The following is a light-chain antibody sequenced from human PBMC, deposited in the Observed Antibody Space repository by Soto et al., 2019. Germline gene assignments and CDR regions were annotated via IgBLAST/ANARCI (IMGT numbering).Light chain of an antibody. J-gene: IGKJ4*01. CDR1: QNFGND. V-gene: IGKV3-11*01. CDR3: QQRSNWPPT. Sequence: EIVLTQSPATLSLSPGERATLSCMASQNFGNDLVWYHQKRGQAPRLLIYSASNRATGIPARFSGSGSGTDFTLTISSLEPEDFAAYYCQQRSNWPPTFGGGTKVEIK. CDR2: SAS.